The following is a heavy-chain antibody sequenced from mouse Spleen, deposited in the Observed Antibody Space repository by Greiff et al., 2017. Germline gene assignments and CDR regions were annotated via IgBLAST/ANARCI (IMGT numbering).Heavy chain of an antibody. CDR1: GFTFSSFG. CDR2: ISSGSSTI. D-gene: IGHD2-4*01. J-gene: IGHJ1*01. CDR3: ARGYYDLDV. V-gene: IGHV5-17*02. Sequence: EVQVVESGGGLVKPGGSRKLSCAASGFTFSSFGMHWVRQAPEKGLEWVAYISSGSSTIYYADTVKGRFTISRDNPKNTLFLQMTSLRSEDTAMYYCARGYYDLDVWGAGTTVTVSS.